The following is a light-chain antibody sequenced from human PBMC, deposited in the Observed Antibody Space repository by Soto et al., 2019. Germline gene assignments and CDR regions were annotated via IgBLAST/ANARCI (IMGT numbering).Light chain of an antibody. CDR1: SSNIGAGYD. CDR2: DNS. CDR3: QSYDSSLSAPYV. J-gene: IGLJ1*01. Sequence: QSVLTQPPSVSGAPGQRVTISCTGSSSNIGAGYDVHWYQHLPGTAPKLLIYDNSNRPSGVPDRFSGSKPGTSASLAITGLQAEDEADYYCQSYDSSLSAPYVFGTGTKVTVL. V-gene: IGLV1-40*01.